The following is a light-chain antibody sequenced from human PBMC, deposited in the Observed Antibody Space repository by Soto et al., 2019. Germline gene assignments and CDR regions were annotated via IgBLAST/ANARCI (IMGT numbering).Light chain of an antibody. CDR3: LQDRSWALT. J-gene: IGKJ4*01. Sequence: LAVRASQSVGNNLAWYRQKSGQAPRLLIYGASTRATGIPARFSGSGSGTEFTRTMYSLQSDDLAGYLGLQDRSWALTFPGGTKVDIK. V-gene: IGKV3-15*01. CDR1: QSVGNN. CDR2: GAS.